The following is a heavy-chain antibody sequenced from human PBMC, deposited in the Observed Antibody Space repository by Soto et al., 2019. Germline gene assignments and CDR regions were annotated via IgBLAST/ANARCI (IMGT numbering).Heavy chain of an antibody. V-gene: IGHV3-74*01. D-gene: IGHD3-3*01. CDR1: GFTFSSYW. Sequence: EVQLVESGGGLVQPGGSLRLSCAASGFTFSSYWMHWVRQAPGKGLVWVSRINSDGSSTSYADSVKGRFTISRDNAKNTLYLQMNSLRAEDTAVYYCARELRFLIYYYYGMDVWGQGTTVTVSS. CDR2: INSDGSST. J-gene: IGHJ6*02. CDR3: ARELRFLIYYYYGMDV.